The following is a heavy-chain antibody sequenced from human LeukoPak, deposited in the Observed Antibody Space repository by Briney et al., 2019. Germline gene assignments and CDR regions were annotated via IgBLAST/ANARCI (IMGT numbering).Heavy chain of an antibody. Sequence: GSLRLSCAASGFTFSSYAMSWIRQPPGKGLEWIGYIYYSGSTKYNPSLKSRVAISVDTSKKQFSLKLSSVTAADTAVYYCARFELGCFDYWGQGTLVTVSS. J-gene: IGHJ4*02. CDR3: ARFELGCFDY. V-gene: IGHV4-59*01. CDR2: IYYSGST. D-gene: IGHD7-27*01. CDR1: GFTFSSYA.